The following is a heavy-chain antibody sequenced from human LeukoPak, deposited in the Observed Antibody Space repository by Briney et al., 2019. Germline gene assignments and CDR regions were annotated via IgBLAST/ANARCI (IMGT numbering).Heavy chain of an antibody. CDR1: GGSISSGSYY. CDR3: ARERGHYDSSGWLVDY. D-gene: IGHD3-22*01. Sequence: PSQTLSLTCTVSGGSISSGSYYWSWIRQPAGKGLEWIGRIYTSGSTNYNPSLKSRVTMSVDTSKNQFSLKLSSVTAADTAVYYCARERGHYDSSGWLVDYWGQGTLVTVSS. CDR2: IYTSGST. J-gene: IGHJ4*02. V-gene: IGHV4-61*02.